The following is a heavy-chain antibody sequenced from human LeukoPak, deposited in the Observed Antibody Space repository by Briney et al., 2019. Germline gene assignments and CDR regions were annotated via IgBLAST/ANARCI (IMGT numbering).Heavy chain of an antibody. CDR1: GYTFTSYG. CDR3: ARAGVGVVVITGFWFDP. D-gene: IGHD3-22*01. CDR2: ISACNGNT. Sequence: ASVKVSCKASGYTFTSYGISWVRQAPGQGLEWMGWISACNGNTNYAQKLQGRVTMTTDTSTSAAYMELRSLRSDDTAVYYCARAGVGVVVITGFWFDPWGQGTLVTVSS. J-gene: IGHJ5*02. V-gene: IGHV1-18*01.